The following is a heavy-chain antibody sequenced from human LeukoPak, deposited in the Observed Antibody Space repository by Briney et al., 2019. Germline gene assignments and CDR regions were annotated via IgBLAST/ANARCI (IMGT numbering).Heavy chain of an antibody. V-gene: IGHV3-23*01. J-gene: IGHJ1*01. CDR2: IDYDGGSG. CDR3: TRNSGWYGLS. CDR1: GFTFSNAW. D-gene: IGHD6-19*01. Sequence: HSGGSLRLSCAASGFTFSNAWMSWVRQAPGKGLEWVSSIDYDGGSGHYADSVKGRFTISRDNSNNTLFLHLNSLRGEDTAVYYCTRNSGWYGLSWGQGTLVTVSS.